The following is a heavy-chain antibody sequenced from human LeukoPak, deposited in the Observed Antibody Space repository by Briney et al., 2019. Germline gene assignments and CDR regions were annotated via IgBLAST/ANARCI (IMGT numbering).Heavy chain of an antibody. V-gene: IGHV1-2*02. D-gene: IGHD1-26*01. CDR1: GYTFTDYY. CDR2: INPNSADT. CDR3: ARGSAVGATESLGFDY. J-gene: IGHJ4*02. Sequence: AAVKVSCKASGYTFTDYYMHWVRQAPGQGLEWMVWINPNSADTHYAQKFQGRVTMTRDTSISTAYMELSRLRSDDTAVYYCARGSAVGATESLGFDYWGQGTPVTVSP.